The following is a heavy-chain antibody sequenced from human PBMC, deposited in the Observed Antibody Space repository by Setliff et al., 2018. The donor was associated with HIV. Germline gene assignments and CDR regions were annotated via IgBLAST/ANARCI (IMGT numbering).Heavy chain of an antibody. J-gene: IGHJ4*02. CDR3: ARNDSPDDC. Sequence: GGSLSLSCTTSGFTFGDYRMSWVRQAPGKGLEWVGFIRKTVYGATTEYAASVKGRFTISRDDSKSIAYLQMDSLKSEDTAVYYCARNDSPDDCWGQGTLVTVSS. D-gene: IGHD3-22*01. V-gene: IGHV3-49*04. CDR2: IRKTVYGATT. CDR1: GFTFGDYR.